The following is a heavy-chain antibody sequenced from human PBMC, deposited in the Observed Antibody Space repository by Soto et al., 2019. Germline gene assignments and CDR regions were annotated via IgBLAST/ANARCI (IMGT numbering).Heavy chain of an antibody. CDR2: INNDGSST. CDR1: GFTFSSHW. Sequence: SLRLSCAASGFTFSSHWMHWVRQAPGKGLVWVSRINNDGSSTIYADSVKGRFTVSRDNAKNTLYLQMNSLRAEDTAVYYCASELATGYWGQGTLVTVSS. V-gene: IGHV3-74*01. CDR3: ASELATGY. J-gene: IGHJ4*02. D-gene: IGHD1-1*01.